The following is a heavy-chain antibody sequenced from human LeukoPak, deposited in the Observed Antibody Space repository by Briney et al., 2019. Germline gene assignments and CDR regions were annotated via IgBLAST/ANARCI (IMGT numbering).Heavy chain of an antibody. V-gene: IGHV3-23*01. CDR2: ISGSGGST. CDR1: GFTFSSYA. Sequence: PGGSLRLSCAASGFTFSSYAMSWVRQAPGKGLEWVSAISGSGGSTYYADSVKGRFTISRDNSKSTLYLQMNSLRAEDTAVYYCAKPLRGNSYYDILTGYSLKNYYYYMDVWGKGTTVTVSS. J-gene: IGHJ6*03. D-gene: IGHD3-9*01. CDR3: AKPLRGNSYYDILTGYSLKNYYYYMDV.